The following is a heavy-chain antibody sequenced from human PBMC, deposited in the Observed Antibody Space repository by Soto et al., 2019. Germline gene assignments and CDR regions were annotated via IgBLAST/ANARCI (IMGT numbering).Heavy chain of an antibody. CDR2: IKSKTDGGTT. D-gene: IGHD6-6*01. J-gene: IGHJ5*02. CDR3: TTVALIAARRFDP. Sequence: GGSLRLSCAASGFTFSNAWMSWVRQAPGKGLEWVGRIKSKTDGGTTDYAAPVKGRFTISRDDSKNTLYLQMNSLKTEDTAVYYCTTVALIAARRFDPWGQGTLVTVSS. CDR1: GFTFSNAW. V-gene: IGHV3-15*01.